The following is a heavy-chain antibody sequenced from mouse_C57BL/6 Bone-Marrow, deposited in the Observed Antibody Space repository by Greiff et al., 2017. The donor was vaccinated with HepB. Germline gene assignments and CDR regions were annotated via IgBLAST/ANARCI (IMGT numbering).Heavy chain of an antibody. D-gene: IGHD2-3*01. CDR3: ARDADGYYGFAY. J-gene: IGHJ3*01. CDR1: GFTFSDFY. CDR2: SRNKANDYTT. V-gene: IGHV7-1*01. Sequence: EVKLMESGGGLVQSGRSLRLSCATSGFTFSDFYMEWVRQAPGKGLEWIAASRNKANDYTTEYSASVKGRFIVSRDTSKSILYLQMNALRAEDTAIYYCARDADGYYGFAYWGQGTLVTVSA.